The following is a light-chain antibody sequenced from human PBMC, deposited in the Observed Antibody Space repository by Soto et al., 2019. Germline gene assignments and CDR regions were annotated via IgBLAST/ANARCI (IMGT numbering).Light chain of an antibody. Sequence: QITQSPSTLSASVGDRSTISGRASQSIITWLAWYQQKPGKSPKLLIYDASSLQSGVPSRFSGSGSGTEFTLIISSLQPDDFATYYCQQYNSYWMFGQGTKVDI. V-gene: IGKV1-5*01. J-gene: IGKJ1*01. CDR2: DAS. CDR1: QSIITW. CDR3: QQYNSYWM.